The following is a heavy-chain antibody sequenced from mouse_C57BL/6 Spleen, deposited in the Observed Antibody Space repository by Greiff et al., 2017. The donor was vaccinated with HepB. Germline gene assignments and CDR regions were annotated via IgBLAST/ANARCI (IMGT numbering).Heavy chain of an antibody. J-gene: IGHJ2*01. Sequence: QVQLQQSGPELVKPGASVKISCKASGYAFSSSWMNWVKQRPGKGLEWIGRIYPGDGDTNYNGKFKGKATLTADKSSSTAYMQLSSLTSEDSAVYFCARYDTTGDYFDYWGQGTTLTVSS. CDR1: GYAFSSSW. CDR2: IYPGDGDT. D-gene: IGHD2-12*01. CDR3: ARYDTTGDYFDY. V-gene: IGHV1-82*01.